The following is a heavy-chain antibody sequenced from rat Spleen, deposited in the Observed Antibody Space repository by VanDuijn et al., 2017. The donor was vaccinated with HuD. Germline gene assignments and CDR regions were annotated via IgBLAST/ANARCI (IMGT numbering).Heavy chain of an antibody. J-gene: IGHJ3*01. V-gene: IGHV5-46*01. CDR2: ITTSGSRT. D-gene: IGHD1-12*01. CDR3: TPYEGGSAY. Sequence: EVQLVESGGGLVQPGRSMKLSCAASGFTFSSFPMAWVRQAPKKGLEWVATITTSGSRTYYPDSVKGRFTISRDNAKSSLYLQMNSLRSEDTATYYCTPYEGGSAYWGQGTLVTVSS. CDR1: GFTFSSFP.